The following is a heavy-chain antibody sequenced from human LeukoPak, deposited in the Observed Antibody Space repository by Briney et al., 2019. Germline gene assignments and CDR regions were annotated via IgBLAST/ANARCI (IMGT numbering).Heavy chain of an antibody. D-gene: IGHD1-1*01. J-gene: IGHJ4*02. CDR3: ARVNINNWHSCDY. CDR2: IYHSGSP. V-gene: IGHV4-4*02. Sequence: SGTLSLTCAVSGGSISSNNWWGWVRQPPGKGLEWIGEIYHSGSPNYNPSLKSRVTISVGKSRNHFSLNLSSVTAADTAVYYCARVNINNWHSCDYWGQGTLVTVSS. CDR1: GGSISSNNW.